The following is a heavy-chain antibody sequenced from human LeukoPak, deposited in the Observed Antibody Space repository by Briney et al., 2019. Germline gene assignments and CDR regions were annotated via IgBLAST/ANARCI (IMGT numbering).Heavy chain of an antibody. V-gene: IGHV3-23*01. CDR1: GFTFINYA. Sequence: GGSLRLSCAASGFTFINYAMNWVRQAPGKGLEWVSTITSSGFNTYYADSVKGRFTISRDNSKNTLYLQMNSLRAEDTAVYYCAKDLGDGLWYFDFWGRGTLVTVSS. D-gene: IGHD2-21*02. CDR3: AKDLGDGLWYFDF. CDR2: ITSSGFNT. J-gene: IGHJ2*01.